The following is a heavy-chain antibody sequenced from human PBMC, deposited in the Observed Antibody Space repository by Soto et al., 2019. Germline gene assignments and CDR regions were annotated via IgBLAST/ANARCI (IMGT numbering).Heavy chain of an antibody. V-gene: IGHV3-23*01. CDR3: AKVLTSTYYDFWSGPPNWFAP. J-gene: IGHJ5*02. CDR2: ISGSGGST. CDR1: EFTFSSYA. Sequence: VGSLRLSCAASEFTFSSYAMSWVRQAPGKGLEWVSAISGSGGSTYYADSVKGRFTISRDNSKNTLYLQMNSLRAEDTAVYYCAKVLTSTYYDFWSGPPNWFAPWGQGTLVTVSS. D-gene: IGHD3-3*01.